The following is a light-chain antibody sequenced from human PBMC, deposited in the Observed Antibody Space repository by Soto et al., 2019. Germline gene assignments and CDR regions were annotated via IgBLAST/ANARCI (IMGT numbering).Light chain of an antibody. CDR3: QSYDSSLSGSVV. J-gene: IGLJ2*01. CDR2: GNS. CDR1: SSNIGAGYD. V-gene: IGLV1-40*01. Sequence: QSVLTQPPSASRAPGQRVTISCTGSSSNIGAGYDVHWYQQLPGTAPKLLIYGNSNRPSGVPDRFSGSKSGTSASLAITGLQAEDEADYYCQSYDSSLSGSVVFGGGTKLTLL.